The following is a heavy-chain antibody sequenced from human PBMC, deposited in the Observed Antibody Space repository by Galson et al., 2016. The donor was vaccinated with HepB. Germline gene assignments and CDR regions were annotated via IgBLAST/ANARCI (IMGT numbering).Heavy chain of an antibody. V-gene: IGHV3-64D*06. J-gene: IGHJ4*02. CDR1: GFSFSTSS. D-gene: IGHD6-19*01. Sequence: SLRLSCAASGFSFSTSSMHWVRQAPGKGLQYVSAINDRGSGTYYADSVKGRFIISRDNSRNILYLHMTSLTIEDTAVYYCVTRDNIGRYPYWGQGTLVTVS. CDR2: INDRGSGT. CDR3: VTRDNIGRYPY.